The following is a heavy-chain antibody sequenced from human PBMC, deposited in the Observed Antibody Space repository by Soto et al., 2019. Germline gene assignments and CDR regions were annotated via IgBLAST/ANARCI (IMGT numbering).Heavy chain of an antibody. J-gene: IGHJ2*01. CDR1: GYTFTSYD. V-gene: IGHV1-69*13. CDR3: ARGNHRWLQLWYFDL. Sequence: VASVKVSSKASGYTFTSYDINWVRQAPGQGLEWMGGIIPIFGTANYAQKFQGRVTITADESTSTAYMELSSLRSEDTAVYYCARGNHRWLQLWYFDLWGRGTLVTVSS. D-gene: IGHD5-12*01. CDR2: IIPIFGTA.